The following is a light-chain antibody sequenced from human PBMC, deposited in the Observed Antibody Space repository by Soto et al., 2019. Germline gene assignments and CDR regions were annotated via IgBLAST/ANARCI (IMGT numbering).Light chain of an antibody. V-gene: IGLV2-14*01. Sequence: QSALTQPASVSGSPGQSITISCTGTSSDVGAYNSVSWYQQHPGKTPKLMIYEVSNRPSGVSNRFSGSKSGNTVSLTISGLQAEDEADYYCSSYTSSSTLVVFGGGTKVTVL. CDR3: SSYTSSSTLVV. CDR2: EVS. J-gene: IGLJ2*01. CDR1: SSDVGAYNS.